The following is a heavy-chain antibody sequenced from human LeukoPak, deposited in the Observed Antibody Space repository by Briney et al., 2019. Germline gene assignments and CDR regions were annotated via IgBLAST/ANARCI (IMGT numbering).Heavy chain of an antibody. V-gene: IGHV7-4-1*02. CDR2: INTNTGNQ. J-gene: IGHJ3*02. CDR1: GYTFTNYA. D-gene: IGHD6-13*01. Sequence: ASVKVSCKASGYTFTNYAMNWVRQAPGQGLEWMGWINTNTGNQTYAQGFTGRFVFSLDTSVSTAYLQISSLKAGDTAMYYCARERRSSSPGEQQLVRAFDIWGQGTMVTVSS. CDR3: ARERRSSSPGEQQLVRAFDI.